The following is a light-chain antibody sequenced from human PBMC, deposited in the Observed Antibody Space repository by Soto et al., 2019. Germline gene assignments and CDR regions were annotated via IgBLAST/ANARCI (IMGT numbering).Light chain of an antibody. CDR3: NSYTGSSSRYV. V-gene: IGLV2-14*01. CDR2: DVS. J-gene: IGLJ1*01. Sequence: QYALTQPASVSGSPGQSITISCTGTSSDIGSYNYVSWYQQYPGKAPKLMIYDVSNRPSGVSNRFSGSKSGNTASLTISGLRAEDEADYYCNSYTGSSSRYVFGTGTKVTVL. CDR1: SSDIGSYNY.